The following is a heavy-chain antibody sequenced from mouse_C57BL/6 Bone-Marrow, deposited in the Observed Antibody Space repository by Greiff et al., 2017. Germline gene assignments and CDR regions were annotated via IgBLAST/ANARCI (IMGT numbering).Heavy chain of an antibody. D-gene: IGHD1-1*01. CDR1: GYTFTSYG. CDR3: AGGGSSSHFDY. CDR2: IYPRRGNP. J-gene: IGHJ2*01. Sequence: QVQLQQSGAELARPGASVTLSCKASGYTFTSYGIRWVKQRTGHGLEWIGEIYPRRGNPYYNEKFKGKATLTADKSSSTAYMELRRLTAEDSAVYFWAGGGSSSHFDYWGQGTTLTVSA. V-gene: IGHV1-81*01.